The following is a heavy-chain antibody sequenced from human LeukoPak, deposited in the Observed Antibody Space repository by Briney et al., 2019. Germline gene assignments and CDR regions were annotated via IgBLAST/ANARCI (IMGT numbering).Heavy chain of an antibody. D-gene: IGHD1-26*01. CDR3: ASSIVGVSGFDC. V-gene: IGHV4-39*01. CDR1: GGSISSNSYY. J-gene: IGHJ4*02. Sequence: SETLSLTCTVSGGSISSNSYYWGWLRQSPGKGLEWIGSVYFSASTYYNPSLKSRVTISVDTSKNQFSLKLSSMTAADTAVYYCASSIVGVSGFDCWGQGTLVTVSS. CDR2: VYFSAST.